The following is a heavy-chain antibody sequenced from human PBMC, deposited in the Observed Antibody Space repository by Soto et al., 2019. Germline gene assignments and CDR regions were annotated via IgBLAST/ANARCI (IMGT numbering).Heavy chain of an antibody. CDR1: GFTFSSYS. V-gene: IGHV3-21*04. J-gene: IGHJ6*02. Sequence: PGGSLRLSCAASGFTFSSYSMNWVRQAPGKGLEWVSSISSSSTYIYYADSVKGRFTISRDNSKNTLYLQMNSLRAEDTAVYYCAKDRTFASGLTGTFPMDVWGQGTTVTVSS. CDR2: ISSSSTYI. CDR3: AKDRTFASGLTGTFPMDV. D-gene: IGHD1-7*01.